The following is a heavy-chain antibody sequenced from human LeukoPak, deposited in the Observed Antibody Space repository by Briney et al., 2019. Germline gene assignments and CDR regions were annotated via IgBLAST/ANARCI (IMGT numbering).Heavy chain of an antibody. D-gene: IGHD3-22*01. CDR1: GYTLTSYG. CDR3: ARVDAKTIIVVVYD. J-gene: IGHJ4*02. Sequence: ASLTLSYTASGYTLTSYGISWVRQAPGQGLGWVGWIRAYNGDTHNAKKRKGRGTMTPDTSTSTAYMDVMSLRSDDTAVYYCARVDAKTIIVVVYDWGQGTLVTFSS. V-gene: IGHV1-18*01. CDR2: IRAYNGDT.